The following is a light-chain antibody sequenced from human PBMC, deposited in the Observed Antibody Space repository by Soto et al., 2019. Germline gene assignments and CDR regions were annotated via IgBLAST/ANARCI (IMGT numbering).Light chain of an antibody. V-gene: IGKV1-39*01. J-gene: IGKJ5*01. Sequence: DVQMTQSPSSLSASVGDRVTITCRASPPISNYLNWYQQKACEAPKVLIFGASSLQSGVPSTFSGSGYGTDFTLIINNLHPDDFATYYCQHTHAVPLTFSQGTRL. CDR2: GAS. CDR1: PPISNY. CDR3: QHTHAVPLT.